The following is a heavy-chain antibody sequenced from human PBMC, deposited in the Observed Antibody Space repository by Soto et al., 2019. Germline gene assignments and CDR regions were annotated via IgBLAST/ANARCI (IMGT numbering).Heavy chain of an antibody. Sequence: GASVKVSCKTSGYSFINYGISWVRQAPGQGLEWMGWISAIDGNTDYAQNLQDRVIMTRDTSTNTAYMELTSLRSDDTAVYYCGRGNPGGYFDYWGQGTLVTVSS. CDR1: GYSFINYG. V-gene: IGHV1-18*01. J-gene: IGHJ4*02. CDR3: GRGNPGGYFDY. CDR2: ISAIDGNT. D-gene: IGHD3-16*01.